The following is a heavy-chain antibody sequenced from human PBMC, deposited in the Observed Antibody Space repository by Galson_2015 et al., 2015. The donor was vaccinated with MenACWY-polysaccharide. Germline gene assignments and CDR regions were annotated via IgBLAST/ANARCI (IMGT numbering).Heavy chain of an antibody. Sequence: QSGAEVTKPGESLKISCKGSGYSFSTYWIGWVRQMPGKGLEWMGIIYPADSDTRYSPSFQGQVTISADQSISTAYLQWSSLKASDTAMYYCARPNYYDRTGYHMDYWGQGTLITVSS. D-gene: IGHD3-22*01. CDR1: GYSFSTYW. J-gene: IGHJ4*02. CDR2: IYPADSDT. CDR3: ARPNYYDRTGYHMDY. V-gene: IGHV5-51*03.